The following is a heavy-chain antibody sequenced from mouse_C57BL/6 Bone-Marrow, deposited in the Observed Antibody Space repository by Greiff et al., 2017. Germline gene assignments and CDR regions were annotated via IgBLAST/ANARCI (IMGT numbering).Heavy chain of an antibody. CDR3: ARGGRGFAY. CDR2: IYPGDGDT. Sequence: QVQLKQSGPELVKPGASVKISCKASGYAFSSSWMNWVKQRPGKGLEWIGRIYPGDGDTNYNGKFKGKATLTADKSSSTAYMQLSRLTSEDSAVYCCARGGRGFAYWGQGTLVTVSA. D-gene: IGHD3-3*01. V-gene: IGHV1-82*01. CDR1: GYAFSSSW. J-gene: IGHJ3*01.